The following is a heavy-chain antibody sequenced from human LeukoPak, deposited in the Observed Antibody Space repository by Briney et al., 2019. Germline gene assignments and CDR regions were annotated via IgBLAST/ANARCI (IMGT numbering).Heavy chain of an antibody. J-gene: IGHJ4*02. D-gene: IGHD6-13*01. Sequence: ASVKVSCKASGYTFTSYDINWVRQATGQGLEWMGWMNPNSGNTGYAQKFQGRVTMTRNTSISTAYMELSSLRSEDTAVYYCAGDQGSSWSLDYWGQGTLVTVSS. CDR3: AGDQGSSWSLDY. V-gene: IGHV1-8*01. CDR1: GYTFTSYD. CDR2: MNPNSGNT.